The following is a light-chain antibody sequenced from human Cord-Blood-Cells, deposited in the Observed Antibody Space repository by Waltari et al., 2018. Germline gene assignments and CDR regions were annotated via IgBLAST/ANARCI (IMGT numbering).Light chain of an antibody. V-gene: IGKV1-39*01. CDR1: QSISSY. CDR3: QQSYSTPYS. Sequence: IQMTQCHSSLSASVVDRVNITGRESQSISSYLNWYQQKPVKDPKLLTYAASSLQSWVPSRFSGSGSGTDFTLTISSLQPEDFATYYCQQSYSTPYSFGQGTKLGIK. J-gene: IGKJ2*03. CDR2: AAS.